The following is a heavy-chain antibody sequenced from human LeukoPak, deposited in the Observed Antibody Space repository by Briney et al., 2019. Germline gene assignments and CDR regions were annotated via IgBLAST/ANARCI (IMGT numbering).Heavy chain of an antibody. CDR1: GFIFSDHY. CDR2: TRNKANSYTT. Sequence: GGSLRLSCAASGFIFSDHYMDWVRQAPGKGLEWVGRTRNKANSYTTEYAASVKGRFTISRDDSKNSLYLQMNSLKTEDTAVYYCARDYCSGGSCYSWAPMDVWGQGTTVTVSS. D-gene: IGHD2-15*01. V-gene: IGHV3-72*01. J-gene: IGHJ6*02. CDR3: ARDYCSGGSCYSWAPMDV.